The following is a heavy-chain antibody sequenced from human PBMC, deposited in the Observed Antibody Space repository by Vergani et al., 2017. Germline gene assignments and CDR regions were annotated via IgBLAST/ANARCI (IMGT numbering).Heavy chain of an antibody. D-gene: IGHD4-17*01. CDR1: GFTFINYA. Sequence: EVQLLESAGGLVQPGGSLRLSCEASGFTFINYAMSWVRQAPGKGLEWVATPSGSGSTTFYTASVKGRFTISRDNSKNTLFLQMNSLKDDDTARYSCARGGGGDYLFDFWGQGTLVTVSS. CDR2: PSGSGSTT. CDR3: ARGGGGDYLFDF. V-gene: IGHV3-23*01. J-gene: IGHJ4*02.